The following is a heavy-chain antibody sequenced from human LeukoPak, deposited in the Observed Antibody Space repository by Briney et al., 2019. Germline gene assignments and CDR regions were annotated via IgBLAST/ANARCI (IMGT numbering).Heavy chain of an antibody. Sequence: PGGSLRLSCAASGFTFSSYGMHWVRQAPGKGLEWVAFIRFDGSSTSYADSVKGRFTISRDNSKNTLYLQMNSLRAEDTAVYYCAKDCSSTSCYHFVGWGQGTLVTVSS. CDR2: IRFDGSST. CDR3: AKDCSSTSCYHFVG. V-gene: IGHV3-30*02. D-gene: IGHD2-2*01. J-gene: IGHJ4*02. CDR1: GFTFSSYG.